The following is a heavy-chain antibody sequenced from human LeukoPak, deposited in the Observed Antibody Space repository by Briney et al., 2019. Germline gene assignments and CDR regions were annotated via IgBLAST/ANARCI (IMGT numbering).Heavy chain of an antibody. J-gene: IGHJ4*02. V-gene: IGHV4-34*01. Sequence: SETLSLTCAVYGGSFSGYYWSWIRQPPGKGLEWIGEINHSGSTNYSPSLKSRVTISVDTSKNQFSLKLSSVTAADTAVYYCARGRPLFDYGIFRVGSYFDYWGQGTLVTVSS. CDR1: GGSFSGYY. CDR3: ARGRPLFDYGIFRVGSYFDY. CDR2: INHSGST. D-gene: IGHD4-17*01.